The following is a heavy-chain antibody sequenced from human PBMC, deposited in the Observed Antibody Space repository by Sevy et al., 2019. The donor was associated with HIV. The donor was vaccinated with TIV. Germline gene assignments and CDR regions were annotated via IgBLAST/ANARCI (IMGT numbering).Heavy chain of an antibody. V-gene: IGHV3-11*01. CDR2: ISGRDGTV. Sequence: GGSLRLSCAASGFTFTYAWMSWVRQAPGKGLEWISSISGRDGTVLYADSVKGRFTISRDNAMNSLYLQINSLRVEDTAVYYCVRDPHFDFWNGYYVNFDFWGQGTLVTVSS. CDR1: GFTFTYAW. D-gene: IGHD3-3*01. J-gene: IGHJ4*02. CDR3: VRDPHFDFWNGYYVNFDF.